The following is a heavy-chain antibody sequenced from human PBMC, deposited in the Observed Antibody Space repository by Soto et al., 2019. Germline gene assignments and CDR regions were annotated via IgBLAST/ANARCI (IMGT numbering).Heavy chain of an antibody. CDR1: GFSLSTSGVG. Sequence: QITLKESGPTLVKPTQPLTLTCTFSGFSLSTSGVGVGWIRQPPGKALEWLALIYWNGDKRYSPSLKSRLTVTKATSKTQVVLTMTNMDPVDTATYYCAPSPPHYYGSGSYYKKQFNWFDPWGQGTLVTVSS. CDR3: APSPPHYYGSGSYYKKQFNWFDP. CDR2: IYWNGDK. J-gene: IGHJ5*02. D-gene: IGHD3-10*01. V-gene: IGHV2-5*01.